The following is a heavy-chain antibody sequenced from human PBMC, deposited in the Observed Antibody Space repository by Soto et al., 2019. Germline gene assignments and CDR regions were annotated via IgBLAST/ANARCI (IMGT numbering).Heavy chain of an antibody. D-gene: IGHD3-3*01. CDR2: IIPIFGTA. Sequence: SVKVSCKASGGTFSSYAISWVRQAPGQGLEWMGGIIPIFGTANYAQKFQGRVTITADKSTSTAYMELNSLRSEDTAVYYCARFLRFLEWSTYYYYGMDVWGQGTTVTVSS. CDR3: ARFLRFLEWSTYYYYGMDV. V-gene: IGHV1-69*06. J-gene: IGHJ6*02. CDR1: GGTFSSYA.